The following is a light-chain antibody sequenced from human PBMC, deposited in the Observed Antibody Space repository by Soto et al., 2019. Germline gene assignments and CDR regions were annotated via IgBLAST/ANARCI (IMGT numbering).Light chain of an antibody. CDR2: WAS. J-gene: IGKJ1*01. CDR1: QNILYNSNNKNY. V-gene: IGKV4-1*01. CDR3: QQYYTTPPT. Sequence: DIVMTQSPDSLAVSLGERATINCKSSQNILYNSNNKNYLAWYQQIPGQPPKLLIYWASTRESGVPDRFSGSGSGTDFTLTIRSLQAEDVAVYYCQQYYTTPPTFGQGTKVEIK.